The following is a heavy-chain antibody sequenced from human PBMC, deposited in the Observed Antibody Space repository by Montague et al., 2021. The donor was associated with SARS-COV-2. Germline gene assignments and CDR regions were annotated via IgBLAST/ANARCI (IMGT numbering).Heavy chain of an antibody. D-gene: IGHD6-13*01. CDR2: INHSGST. Sequence: SETLSLTCAVYGGSFSGYYWSWIRQPPGKGLEWIGEINHSGSTNYNPSLKSRVTISVDTSKSQFSLKLSSVTAADTAVYYCARGHYSSSWYGIRYYFDYWGQGTLVTVSS. J-gene: IGHJ4*02. CDR3: ARGHYSSSWYGIRYYFDY. CDR1: GGSFSGYY. V-gene: IGHV4-34*01.